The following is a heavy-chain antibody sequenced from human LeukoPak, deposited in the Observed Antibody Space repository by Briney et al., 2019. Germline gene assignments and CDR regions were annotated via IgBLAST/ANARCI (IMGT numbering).Heavy chain of an antibody. Sequence: PGRSLRLSCAASGFTFSSYDMHWVRQATEKGLEWVSGIDKAGGTYYPGSVKGRFTISRDNSKNTLYLQMNSLRAEDTAVYYCARANYGSGSNYYYGMDVWGQGTTVTVSS. V-gene: IGHV3-13*04. CDR3: ARANYGSGSNYYYGMDV. CDR1: GFTFSSYD. CDR2: IDKAGGT. D-gene: IGHD3-10*01. J-gene: IGHJ6*02.